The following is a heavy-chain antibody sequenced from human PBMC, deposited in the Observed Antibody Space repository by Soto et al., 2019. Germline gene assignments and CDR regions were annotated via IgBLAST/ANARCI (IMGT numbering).Heavy chain of an antibody. CDR1: GFTFSSYA. J-gene: IGHJ6*03. CDR3: VSVALRYFDWLLNYYYMEV. V-gene: IGHV3-64D*08. Sequence: GGSLRLSCSASGFTFSSYAMHWVRQAPGKGLEYVSAISSNGSSTYYADSVKSRFTISRDNSKNNLYLQMSSLRAEDTAVYYCVSVALRYFDWLLNYYYMEVWGKGTTVTVSS. D-gene: IGHD3-9*01. CDR2: ISSNGSST.